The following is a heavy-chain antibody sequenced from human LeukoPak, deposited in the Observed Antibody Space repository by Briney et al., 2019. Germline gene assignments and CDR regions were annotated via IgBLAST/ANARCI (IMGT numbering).Heavy chain of an antibody. CDR1: GFTFSSYW. CDR3: ARGGVRFTMIVVVITPFDY. D-gene: IGHD3-22*01. V-gene: IGHV3-74*01. CDR2: INSDGSST. Sequence: GGSLRLSCAASGFTFSSYWMHWVRQAPGKGLVWVSRINSDGSSTSYADSVKGRFTISRDNAKNTLYLQMNSLRAEDTAMYYCARGGVRFTMIVVVITPFDYWGQGTLVTVSS. J-gene: IGHJ4*02.